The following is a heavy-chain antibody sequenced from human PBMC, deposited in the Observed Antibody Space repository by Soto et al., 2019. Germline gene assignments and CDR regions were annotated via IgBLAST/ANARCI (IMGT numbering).Heavy chain of an antibody. D-gene: IGHD3-10*01. J-gene: IGHJ4*02. CDR1: GGTFSSYT. CDR3: FIALRITDY. V-gene: IGHV1-69*02. CDR2: IIPILGIA. Sequence: QVQLVQSGAEVKKPGSSVKVSCKASGGTFSSYTISWVRQAPGQGLEWMGRIIPILGIANYAQKFQGRVTIPADKSTSTAYMELSSLRSEDTAVYYCFIALRITDYWGQGTLVTVSS.